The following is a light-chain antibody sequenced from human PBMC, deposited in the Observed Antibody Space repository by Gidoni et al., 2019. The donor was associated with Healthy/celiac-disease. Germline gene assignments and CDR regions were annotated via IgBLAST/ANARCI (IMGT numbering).Light chain of an antibody. CDR1: QSISSW. V-gene: IGKV1-5*03. CDR2: KAS. J-gene: IGKJ1*01. CDR3: QQYNSSPAWT. Sequence: DIQMTHSPSTLSASVGDRVTITCRASQSISSWLAWYQQQPGKAPKLLIYKASSLESGVPSRFSGSGSGTEFTLTISSLQPDDFATYYCQQYNSSPAWTFGQGTKVEIK.